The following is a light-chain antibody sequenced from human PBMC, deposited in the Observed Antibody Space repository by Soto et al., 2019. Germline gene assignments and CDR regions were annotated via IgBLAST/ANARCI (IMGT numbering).Light chain of an antibody. Sequence: EVVMTQSPATLSVSPGESATLSCRASHSVSSSLAWYQQKPGQTPGLLIYGASTRATGVPARFSGSGSGTEFTLTIGSLQSEDFAVYYCQHYNTWPWTFGQGTKVEIK. CDR2: GAS. V-gene: IGKV3-15*01. J-gene: IGKJ1*01. CDR3: QHYNTWPWT. CDR1: HSVSSS.